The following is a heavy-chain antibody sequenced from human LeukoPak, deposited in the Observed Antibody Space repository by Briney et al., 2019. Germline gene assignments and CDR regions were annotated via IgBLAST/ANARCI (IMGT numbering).Heavy chain of an antibody. CDR3: ARVGNWNWFDP. J-gene: IGHJ5*02. V-gene: IGHV4-34*01. D-gene: IGHD1-1*01. Sequence: SETLSLTCAVYGGSFSGYYWSWIRQPPGKGLEWIGEINHSGSTNYNPSLKSRVTISVDTSKNQFSLKLSSVTAADTAVYYCARVGNWNWFDPWGQGTLVTVSS. CDR2: INHSGST. CDR1: GGSFSGYY.